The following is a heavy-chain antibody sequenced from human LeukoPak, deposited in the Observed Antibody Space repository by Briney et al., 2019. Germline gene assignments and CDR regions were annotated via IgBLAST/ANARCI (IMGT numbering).Heavy chain of an antibody. CDR2: IYPGDSDT. CDR3: ATPITTNDYGDYVYAFDI. J-gene: IGHJ3*02. D-gene: IGHD4-17*01. CDR1: GYSFTNYW. Sequence: GESLKISCKGSGYSFTNYWIGWVRQMPGKGLEWMGIIYPGDSDTRYSPSFQGQVTISADKSISTAYLQWSSLKASDTAMYYCATPITTNDYGDYVYAFDIWGQGTMVTVSS. V-gene: IGHV5-51*01.